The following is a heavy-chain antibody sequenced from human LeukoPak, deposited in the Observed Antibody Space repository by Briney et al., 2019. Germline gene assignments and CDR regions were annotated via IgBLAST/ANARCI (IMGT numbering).Heavy chain of an antibody. V-gene: IGHV1-18*01. CDR3: ARDLRIAAAGTFHGY. J-gene: IGHJ4*02. CDR2: ISAYNGNT. CDR1: GCTFTSYG. D-gene: IGHD6-13*01. Sequence: ASVKVSCKASGCTFTSYGISWVRQAPGQGLEWMGWISAYNGNTNYAQKLQGRVTMATDTSTSTAYMELRSLRSDDTAVYYCARDLRIAAAGTFHGYWGQGTLVTVSS.